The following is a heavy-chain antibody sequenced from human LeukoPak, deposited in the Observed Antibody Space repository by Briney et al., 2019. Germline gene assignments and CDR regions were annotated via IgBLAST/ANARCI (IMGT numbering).Heavy chain of an antibody. CDR1: GFTFSSYG. V-gene: IGHV3-30*18. CDR3: AKHDYSNYGDAFDI. D-gene: IGHD4-11*01. CDR2: ISYDGSNK. Sequence: GRSLRLSCAASGFTFSSYGMHWVRQAPGKGLEWVAVISYDGSNKYYADSVKGRFTISRDNSKNTLYLQMNSLRAEDTAVYYCAKHDYSNYGDAFDIWGQGTMVTVSS. J-gene: IGHJ3*02.